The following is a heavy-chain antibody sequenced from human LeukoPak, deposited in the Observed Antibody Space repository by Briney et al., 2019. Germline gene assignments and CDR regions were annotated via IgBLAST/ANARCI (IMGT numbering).Heavy chain of an antibody. D-gene: IGHD2-15*01. CDR1: GFTFSSSA. CDR3: AKDSPVATR. V-gene: IGHV3-23*01. CDR2: ITDSGDGT. Sequence: GGSLRLSCAASGFTFSSSAMSWVRQAPGKGREWVSSITDSGDGTYYADSVKGRFTISRDDSKNTLYLQMNSLRAEDTALYYCAKDSPVATRWGQGTLVTVSS. J-gene: IGHJ4*02.